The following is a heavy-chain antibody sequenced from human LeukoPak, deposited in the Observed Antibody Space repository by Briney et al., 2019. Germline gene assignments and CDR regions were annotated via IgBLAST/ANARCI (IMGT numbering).Heavy chain of an antibody. J-gene: IGHJ6*02. V-gene: IGHV3-30*18. CDR2: ISYDGSNK. Sequence: GRSLRLSCAASGLTFSSYGMHWVRQAPGKGLEWVAVISYDGSNKYYADSVKGRFTISRDNSKNTLYLQMNSLRAEDTAVYYCAKDLSGWLALNYYYGMDVWGQGTTVTVSS. D-gene: IGHD6-19*01. CDR1: GLTFSSYG. CDR3: AKDLSGWLALNYYYGMDV.